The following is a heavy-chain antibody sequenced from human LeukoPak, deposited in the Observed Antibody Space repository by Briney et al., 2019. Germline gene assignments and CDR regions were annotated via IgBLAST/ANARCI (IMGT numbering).Heavy chain of an antibody. CDR1: GFTFDDYA. J-gene: IGHJ6*03. CDR2: ISWDGGST. V-gene: IGHV3-43D*03. CDR3: AKDGGSGSSYYYYYYMDV. D-gene: IGHD3-3*01. Sequence: GGSLRLSCAASGFTFDDYAMHWVRQAPGKGLEWVSLISWDGGSTYYADSVKGRFTISRDNSKNSLYLQMNSLRAEDTALYYCAKDGGSGSSYYYYYYMDVWGKGTTVTVSS.